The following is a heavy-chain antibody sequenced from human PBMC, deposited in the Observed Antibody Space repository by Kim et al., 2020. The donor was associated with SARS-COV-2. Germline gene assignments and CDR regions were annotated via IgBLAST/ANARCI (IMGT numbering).Heavy chain of an antibody. CDR3: ARVDLPWGRPVTTPNFDY. CDR2: ISSSSSYI. J-gene: IGHJ4*02. Sequence: GGSLRLSCAASGFTFSSYSINWVRQAPGKGLEWVSSISSSSSYIYYADSVKGRFTISRDNAKNSLYLQMNSLRAEDTAVYYCARVDLPWGRPVTTPNFDYWGQGTLVTVSS. D-gene: IGHD4-17*01. V-gene: IGHV3-21*01. CDR1: GFTFSSYS.